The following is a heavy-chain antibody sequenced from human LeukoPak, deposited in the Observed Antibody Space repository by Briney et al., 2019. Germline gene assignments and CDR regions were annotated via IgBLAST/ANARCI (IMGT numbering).Heavy chain of an antibody. CDR3: ARDGSPARIAAPFDY. D-gene: IGHD6-6*01. Sequence: GGSLRLSCAASGFTFSSYSMNWVRQAPGKGLEWVSYISSSSSTIYYADSVKGRFTISRDNAKNSLYLQMNSLRAEDTAVYYCARDGSPARIAAPFDYWGQGTLVTVSS. CDR1: GFTFSSYS. J-gene: IGHJ4*02. V-gene: IGHV3-48*01. CDR2: ISSSSSTI.